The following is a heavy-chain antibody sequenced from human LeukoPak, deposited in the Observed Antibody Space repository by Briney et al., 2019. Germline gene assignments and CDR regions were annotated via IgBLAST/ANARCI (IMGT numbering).Heavy chain of an antibody. D-gene: IGHD6-19*01. J-gene: IGHJ4*01. Sequence: GGSLRLSCAASGFTFSNSAMSWVRQVPGKGLEWVSTLSGSGITTYYADSVKGRFTISRDNSKNTLYLQMNTLRAEDSALYYCAKGIYSSGWSYFDYWGHGTLVTVSS. CDR2: LSGSGITT. V-gene: IGHV3-23*01. CDR1: GFTFSNSA. CDR3: AKGIYSSGWSYFDY.